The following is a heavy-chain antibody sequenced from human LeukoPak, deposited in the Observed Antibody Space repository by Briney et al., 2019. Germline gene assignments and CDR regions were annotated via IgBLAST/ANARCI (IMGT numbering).Heavy chain of an antibody. CDR2: SWSGGAHE. V-gene: IGHV3-23*01. CDR1: GFTFSKYA. D-gene: IGHD4-17*01. J-gene: IGHJ3*01. CDR3: SRDPNGDYVGAFEF. Sequence: PGGSLRLSCAASGFTFSKYALVWVRQAPGKGLEWVSASWSGGAHELYADAVKGRFTISRDNSKTTLYLQMNSLRAEDTAVYYCSRDPNGDYVGAFEFWGHGTTVIVSS.